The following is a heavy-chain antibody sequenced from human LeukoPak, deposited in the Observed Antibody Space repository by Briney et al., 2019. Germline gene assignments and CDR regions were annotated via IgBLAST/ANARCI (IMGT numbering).Heavy chain of an antibody. Sequence: GGSLRLSCAASGFTFSNAWMSWVRQAPGKGLEWVGRIKSKTDGGTTDYAAPVKGRFTTSRDDSKNTLYLQMNSLKTEDTAVYYCTCPVTTSTVDDFDYWGQGTLDTVSS. CDR2: IKSKTDGGTT. D-gene: IGHD4-23*01. J-gene: IGHJ4*02. CDR3: TCPVTTSTVDDFDY. V-gene: IGHV3-15*01. CDR1: GFTFSNAW.